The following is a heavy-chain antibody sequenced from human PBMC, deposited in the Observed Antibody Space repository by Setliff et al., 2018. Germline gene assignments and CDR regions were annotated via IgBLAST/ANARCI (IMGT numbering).Heavy chain of an antibody. Sequence: GESLKISCKGSGYSFSTCWIGWVRQMPGKGLEWMGIIYPGDSITRYSPSFQGQVTISVDKSINTAYLQWSSLRASDTAIYYCARHPYYYGSGTYLDNNDRWFDPWGQGTLVTVSS. V-gene: IGHV5-51*01. D-gene: IGHD3-10*01. J-gene: IGHJ5*02. CDR1: GYSFSTCW. CDR3: ARHPYYYGSGTYLDNNDRWFDP. CDR2: IYPGDSIT.